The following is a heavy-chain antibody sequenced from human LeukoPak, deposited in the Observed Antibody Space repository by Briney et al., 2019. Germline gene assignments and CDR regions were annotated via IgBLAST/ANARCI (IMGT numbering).Heavy chain of an antibody. CDR1: GFTFSSYD. D-gene: IGHD3-3*01. CDR2: IGTAGDT. J-gene: IGHJ4*02. Sequence: GGSLRLSCAASGFTFSSYDMHWVRQATGKGLEWVSAIGTAGDTYYPGSVKGRFTISRENAKNSLYLQMNSLRAEDTAVYYCAKDDISSDFWSGYPNPDYWGQGTLVTVSS. V-gene: IGHV3-13*01. CDR3: AKDDISSDFWSGYPNPDY.